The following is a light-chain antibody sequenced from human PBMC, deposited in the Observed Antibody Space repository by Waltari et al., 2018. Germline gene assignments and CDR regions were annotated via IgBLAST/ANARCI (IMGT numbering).Light chain of an antibody. J-gene: IGLJ2*01. Sequence: QSALTQPASVSGSPGQSLTISCTGTSSDVGAYNLVSWYQQHPGKAPKLRIHEVRKRPSGVSPRFSGSNPGKTASLTISGLQSEDEADYHCSSYPRGLPFVIFGGGTKLTVL. CDR2: EVR. CDR1: SSDVGAYNL. V-gene: IGLV2-23*02. CDR3: SSYPRGLPFVI.